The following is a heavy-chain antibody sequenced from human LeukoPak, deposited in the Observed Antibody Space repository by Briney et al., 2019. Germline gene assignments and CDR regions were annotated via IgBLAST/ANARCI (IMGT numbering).Heavy chain of an antibody. CDR3: ARVGIAAAGTLDY. CDR1: GGTFSSYA. V-gene: IGHV1-69*05. J-gene: IGHJ4*02. Sequence: SVKVSCKASGGTFSSYAISWVRQAPGQGLGWMGGIIPIFGTANYAQKFQGRVTITTDESTSTAYMELSSLRSEDTAVYYCARVGIAAAGTLDYWGQGTLVTVSS. D-gene: IGHD6-13*01. CDR2: IIPIFGTA.